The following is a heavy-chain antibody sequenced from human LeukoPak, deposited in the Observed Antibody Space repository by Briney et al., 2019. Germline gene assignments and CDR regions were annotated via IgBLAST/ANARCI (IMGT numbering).Heavy chain of an antibody. CDR2: IYTSGST. CDR3: ARDKNPHHYYGSSGYPDNWFDP. CDR1: GGSISSYY. V-gene: IGHV4-4*07. J-gene: IGHJ5*02. Sequence: SETLSLTCTVSGGSISSYYWSWIRQPAGKGLEWIGRIYTSGSTNYNPSLKSRVTMSVDTSKNQFSLKLSSVTAADTAVYYCARDKNPHHYYGSSGYPDNWFDPWGQGTLVTVSS. D-gene: IGHD3-22*01.